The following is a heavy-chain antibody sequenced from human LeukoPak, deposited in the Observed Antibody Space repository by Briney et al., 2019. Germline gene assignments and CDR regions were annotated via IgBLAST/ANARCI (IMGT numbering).Heavy chain of an antibody. Sequence: HAGGSLRLSCAASGFTFNNYGIHWVRQAPGKGLEWVAVISYDGSDKYYADSVRGRFTISRDNSKNTLYLQMNSLRAEDTAVYYCTVFHIWGQGTMVTVSS. V-gene: IGHV3-30*03. CDR1: GFTFNNYG. CDR2: ISYDGSDK. CDR3: TVFHI. J-gene: IGHJ3*02.